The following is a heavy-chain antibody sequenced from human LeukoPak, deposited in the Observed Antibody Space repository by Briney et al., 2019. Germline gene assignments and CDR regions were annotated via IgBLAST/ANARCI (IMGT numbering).Heavy chain of an antibody. CDR2: ISGSGGST. V-gene: IGHV3-23*01. J-gene: IGHJ4*02. D-gene: IGHD3-3*01. Sequence: GGSLRLSCAASGFTFSSYAMSWVRQAPGKGLEWVSAISGSGGSTYYADSVKGRFTISRDNSKNTLYLQMNSLRAEDTAVYYCAKDRKMTDYDFWSVLHYFDYWGQGTLVTVSS. CDR1: GFTFSSYA. CDR3: AKDRKMTDYDFWSVLHYFDY.